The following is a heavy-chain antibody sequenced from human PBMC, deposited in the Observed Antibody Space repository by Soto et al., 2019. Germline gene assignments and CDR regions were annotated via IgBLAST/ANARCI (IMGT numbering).Heavy chain of an antibody. Sequence: ESLKISCNRSGYSYTRYCISWVRQMPGKGLEWMGRIDPSDSYTNYSPSFQGHVTISADKSISTAYLQWSSLKASDTAMYYCATSPSGGYWGHGTRVTVSS. V-gene: IGHV5-10-1*01. CDR3: ATSPSGGY. D-gene: IGHD2-2*01. J-gene: IGHJ4*01. CDR1: GYSYTRYC. CDR2: IDPSDSYT.